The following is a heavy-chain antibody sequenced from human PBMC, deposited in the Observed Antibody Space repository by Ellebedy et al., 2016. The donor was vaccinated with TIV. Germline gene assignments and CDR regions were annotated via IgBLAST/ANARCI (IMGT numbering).Heavy chain of an antibody. CDR2: ISSSSSTR. D-gene: IGHD3-9*01. Sequence: PGGSLRLSCAASGFTFSSYSMNWVRQAPGKGLEWVSYISSSSSTRYYADSVKGRFTISSDNATNSLYLQMNSLRAEDTSVYYGARDDDEILTGRNAMDVWGQGTTVTVSS. CDR1: GFTFSSYS. V-gene: IGHV3-48*01. J-gene: IGHJ6*02. CDR3: ARDDDEILTGRNAMDV.